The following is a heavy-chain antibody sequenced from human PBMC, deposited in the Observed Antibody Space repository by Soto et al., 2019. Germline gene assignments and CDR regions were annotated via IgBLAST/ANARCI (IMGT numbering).Heavy chain of an antibody. J-gene: IGHJ6*02. CDR1: GFTFSSYA. V-gene: IGHV3-23*01. Sequence: GGSLRLSCAASGFTFSSYAMSWVRQAPGKGLKWVSAISGSGGSTYYADSVKGRFTISRDNSKNTLYLQMNSLRAEDTAVYYCARDISGGNPYYYYGMDVWGQGTTVTVSS. CDR3: ARDISGGNPYYYYGMDV. D-gene: IGHD2-15*01. CDR2: ISGSGGST.